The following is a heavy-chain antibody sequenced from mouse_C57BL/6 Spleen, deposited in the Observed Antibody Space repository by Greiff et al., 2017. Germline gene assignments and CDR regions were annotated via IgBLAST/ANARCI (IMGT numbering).Heavy chain of an antibody. D-gene: IGHD2-3*01. Sequence: QVQLQQPGAELVKPGASVKLSCKASGYTFTSYWMHWVKQRPGQGLEWIGMIHPNSGSTNYNEKFESKATLTVDKSSSTAYMQLSSLTSEDSAVYYCARGDDGYSLFAYWGQGTLVTVSA. CDR3: ARGDDGYSLFAY. J-gene: IGHJ3*01. CDR2: IHPNSGST. V-gene: IGHV1-64*01. CDR1: GYTFTSYW.